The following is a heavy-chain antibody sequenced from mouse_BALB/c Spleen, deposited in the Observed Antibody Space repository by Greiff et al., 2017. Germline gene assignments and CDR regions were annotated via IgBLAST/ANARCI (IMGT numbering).Heavy chain of an antibody. Sequence: VKLMESGPELVKPGASVKMSCKASGYTFTDYVISWVKQRTGQGLEWIGEIYPGSGSTYYNEKFKGKATLTADKSSNTAYMQLSSLTSEDSAVYFCARRHGNYPFYYAMDYWGQGTSVTVSS. CDR3: ARRHGNYPFYYAMDY. V-gene: IGHV1-77*01. J-gene: IGHJ4*01. D-gene: IGHD2-1*01. CDR1: GYTFTDYV. CDR2: IYPGSGST.